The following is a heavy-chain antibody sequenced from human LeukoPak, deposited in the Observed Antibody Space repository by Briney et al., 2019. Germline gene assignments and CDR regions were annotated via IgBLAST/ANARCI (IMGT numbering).Heavy chain of an antibody. CDR1: GGSISSGSYY. CDR2: IYTSGST. D-gene: IGHD2-2*02. V-gene: IGHV4-61*02. CDR3: ARHTYPYGPIDY. J-gene: IGHJ4*02. Sequence: SETLSLTCTVSGGSISSGSYYWTWIRQPAGKGLEWIGRIYTSGSTNYNPSLKSRVTISVDTSKNQFSLNLSSVTAADTAVYYCARHTYPYGPIDYWGQGTLVTVSS.